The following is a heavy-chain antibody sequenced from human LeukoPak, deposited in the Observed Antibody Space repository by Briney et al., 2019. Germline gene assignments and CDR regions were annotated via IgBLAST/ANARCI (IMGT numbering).Heavy chain of an antibody. CDR3: AKDSFSYDSSGRNYFDY. CDR2: ISGSGGSA. D-gene: IGHD3-22*01. V-gene: IGHV3-23*01. Sequence: GGSLRLSCAASGFTISSYAMSWVRQAPGKGLEWVSGISGSGGSANYADSVKGRFTISRDNSRNTLYLQMNSLRAEDTAVYYCAKDSFSYDSSGRNYFDYWGQGTLVTVSS. CDR1: GFTISSYA. J-gene: IGHJ4*02.